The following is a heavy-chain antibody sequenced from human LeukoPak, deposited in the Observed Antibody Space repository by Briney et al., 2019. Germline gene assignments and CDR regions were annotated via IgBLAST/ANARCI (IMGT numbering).Heavy chain of an antibody. Sequence: KASQTLSLTCAVSGGSISSGGYYWSWIRQPPGKGLEWIGYIYHSGSTYYNPSLKSRVTISVDRSKNQFSLKLSSVTAADTALYYCARLHQSVTTDYWGQGTLVTASS. D-gene: IGHD1-1*01. CDR2: IYHSGST. CDR1: GGSISSGGYY. CDR3: ARLHQSVTTDY. V-gene: IGHV4-30-2*01. J-gene: IGHJ4*02.